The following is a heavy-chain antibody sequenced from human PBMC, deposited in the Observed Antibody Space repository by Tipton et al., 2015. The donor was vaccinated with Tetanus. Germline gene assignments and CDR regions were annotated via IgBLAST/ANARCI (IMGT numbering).Heavy chain of an antibody. CDR2: IYYSGST. V-gene: IGHV4-39*01. CDR1: GGSISSSSYY. CDR3: ARARSSGWPGVWFDP. J-gene: IGHJ5*02. D-gene: IGHD6-19*01. Sequence: TLSLTCTVSGGSISSSSYYWGWIRQPPGKGLEWIGSIYYSGSTYYNPSLKSRVTISVDTSKNQFSLKLSSATAADTAVYYCARARSSGWPGVWFDPWGQGTLVTVSS.